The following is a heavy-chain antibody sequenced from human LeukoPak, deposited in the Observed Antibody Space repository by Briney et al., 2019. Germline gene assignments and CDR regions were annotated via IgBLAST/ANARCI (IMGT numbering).Heavy chain of an antibody. CDR3: ARERFYYDRFGWFAP. Sequence: SQTLSLTCTVSGGSISSGGYYWSWIRQHPGKGLEWIGYIYYSGSTYYNPSLKSRVTISVDTSKNQFSLKLSSVTAADTAVYYCARERFYYDRFGWFAPGGQGTLVTVSS. CDR1: GGSISSGGYY. CDR2: IYYSGST. J-gene: IGHJ5*02. V-gene: IGHV4-31*03. D-gene: IGHD3-22*01.